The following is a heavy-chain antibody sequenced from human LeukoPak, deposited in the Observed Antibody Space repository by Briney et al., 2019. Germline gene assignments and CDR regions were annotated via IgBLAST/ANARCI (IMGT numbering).Heavy chain of an antibody. V-gene: IGHV1-46*01. J-gene: IGHJ4*02. D-gene: IGHD6-19*01. CDR2: INPSGGST. CDR3: ARAGIAVAGVRFDY. CDR1: GYSFTSYY. Sequence: ASVKVSCKASGYSFTSYYMHWVRQAPGQGLEWLGIINPSGGSTSYAQKFQGRVTMTRDTSMSTVYMELSSLRSEDTAVYYCARAGIAVAGVRFDYWGQGTLVTVSS.